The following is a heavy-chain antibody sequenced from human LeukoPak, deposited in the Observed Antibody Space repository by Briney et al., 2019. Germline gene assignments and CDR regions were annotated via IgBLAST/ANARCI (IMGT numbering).Heavy chain of an antibody. J-gene: IGHJ3*02. Sequence: GGSLRLSCAASGFTFSSYSMNWVRLAPGKGLEWVSSISSSSRYIHSADSVKGRFTISRDNAKNSLYLQMNSLRVEDTAVYYCARAGERGAFDIWGQGTMVTVSS. CDR1: GFTFSSYS. D-gene: IGHD3-10*01. V-gene: IGHV3-21*01. CDR3: ARAGERGAFDI. CDR2: ISSSSRYI.